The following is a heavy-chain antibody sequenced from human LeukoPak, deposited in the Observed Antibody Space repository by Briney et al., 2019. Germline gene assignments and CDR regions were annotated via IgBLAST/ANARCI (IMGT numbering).Heavy chain of an antibody. D-gene: IGHD6-19*01. Sequence: PGGSLRLSCAASGFTFSDYSMHWARQAPGKGLEWVSSISSGSTYKYSADSLKGRFTISRDNAKNSLYLQMNSLRAEDSAVYYCTRGPTLIGVAGTWPLDYWGQGTLVTVSS. J-gene: IGHJ4*02. CDR2: ISSGSTYK. CDR3: TRGPTLIGVAGTWPLDY. CDR1: GFTFSDYS. V-gene: IGHV3-21*01.